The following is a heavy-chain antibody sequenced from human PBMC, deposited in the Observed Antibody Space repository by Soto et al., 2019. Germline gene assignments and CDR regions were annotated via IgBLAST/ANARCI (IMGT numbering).Heavy chain of an antibody. CDR3: ASSLQDIVVVPASFDP. CDR1: GYTFTSYY. Sequence: ASVKVSCKASGYTFTSYYMHWVRQASGQGLEWMGIINPSGGSTSYAQKFQGRVTMTRDTSTSTVYMELSSLRSEDTAVYYCASSLQDIVVVPASFDPWGQGTLVTVSS. J-gene: IGHJ5*02. CDR2: INPSGGST. V-gene: IGHV1-46*01. D-gene: IGHD2-2*01.